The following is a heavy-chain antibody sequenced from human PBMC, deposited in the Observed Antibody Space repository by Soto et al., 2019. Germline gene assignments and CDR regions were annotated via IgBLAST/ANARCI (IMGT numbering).Heavy chain of an antibody. CDR1: GFTFSSYA. D-gene: IGHD3-22*01. V-gene: IGHV3-23*01. CDR3: ANNGIGSGYRYYYYYGMDV. Sequence: GGSLRLSCSASGFTFSSYAMSWVRQAPGKGLEWVSAISGSGGSTYYADSVKGRFTISRDNSKNTLYLQMNSLRAEDTAVHYCANNGIGSGYRYYYYYGMDVWGQGTTVTVSS. CDR2: ISGSGGST. J-gene: IGHJ6*02.